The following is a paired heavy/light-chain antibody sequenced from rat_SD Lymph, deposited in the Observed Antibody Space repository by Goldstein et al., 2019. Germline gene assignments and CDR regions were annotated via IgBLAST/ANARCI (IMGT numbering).Heavy chain of an antibody. Sequence: EVQLVESGGGLVQPGRSLKLSCLASGFTFSNYGMNWIRQAPGKGLEWVASISSSSSYIYYADTVKGRFTISRDNAKNTLYLQMTSLRSEDTALYYCARGRYLDYWGQGVMVTVSS. V-gene: IGHV5-34*01. D-gene: IGHD2-1*01. CDR1: GFTFSNYG. CDR3: ARGRYLDY. J-gene: IGHJ2*01. CDR2: ISSSSSYI.
Light chain of an antibody. Sequence: DVVLTQTPPTLSATIGQSVSISCRSSQSLLHSNGNTYLNWLLQRPGQPPQLLIYLVSRLESGVPNRFSGSGSGTDFTLKISGVEAEDLGVYYCVQSTHAPWTFGGGT. CDR1: QSLLHSNGNTY. V-gene: IGKV2S25*01. CDR3: VQSTHAPWT. CDR2: LVS. J-gene: IGKJ1*01.